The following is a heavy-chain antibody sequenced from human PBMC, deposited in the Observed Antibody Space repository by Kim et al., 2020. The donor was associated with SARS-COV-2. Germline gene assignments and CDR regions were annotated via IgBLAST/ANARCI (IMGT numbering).Heavy chain of an antibody. CDR3: AKELYGDYERDGRDY. CDR2: ISYDGSNK. Sequence: GGSLRLSCAASGFTFSSYGMHWVRQAPGKGLEWVAVISYDGSNKYYADSVKGRFTISRDNSKNTLYLQMNSLRAEDTAVYYCAKELYGDYERDGRDYWGQGTLVTVSS. J-gene: IGHJ4*02. D-gene: IGHD4-17*01. V-gene: IGHV3-30*18. CDR1: GFTFSSYG.